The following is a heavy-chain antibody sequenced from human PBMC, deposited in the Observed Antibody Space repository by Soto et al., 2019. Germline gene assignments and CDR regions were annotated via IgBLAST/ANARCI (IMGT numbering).Heavy chain of an antibody. CDR2: INPISGGT. V-gene: IGHV1-2*02. CDR3: ARVPGLELLDF. Sequence: QVQLVQSGAELKKPGASVKVSCKASGYTFTGYYIHWVRQAPGQGLEWVGWINPISGGTTYAQKFQGRVSMTRDTSINTAYVELSGLRSDDTAVYYCARVPGLELLDFWGQGTLITVSS. J-gene: IGHJ4*02. D-gene: IGHD1-7*01. CDR1: GYTFTGYY.